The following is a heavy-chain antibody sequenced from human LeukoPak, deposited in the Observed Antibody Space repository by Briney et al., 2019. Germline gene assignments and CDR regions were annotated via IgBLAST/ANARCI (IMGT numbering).Heavy chain of an antibody. CDR2: IRYDGSNK. D-gene: IGHD3-22*01. CDR3: AKDLYYYDSSGSHYFDY. J-gene: IGHJ4*02. CDR1: GFTFSSYG. V-gene: IGHV3-30*02. Sequence: GGSLRLSCAASGFTFSSYGMHWVRQAPGKGLEWVAFIRYDGSNKYYADSVKGRFTISRDNSKNTLYLQMNSLRAEDTAAYYCAKDLYYYDSSGSHYFDYWGQGTLVTVSS.